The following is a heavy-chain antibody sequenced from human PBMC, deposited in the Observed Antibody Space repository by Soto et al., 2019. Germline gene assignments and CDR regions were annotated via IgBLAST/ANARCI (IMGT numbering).Heavy chain of an antibody. J-gene: IGHJ6*02. D-gene: IGHD6-13*01. V-gene: IGHV1-2*02. Sequence: ASLNVSCKASGYTFTVYYMHWVRHAPGQGLEWMGWINPNSGGTNYAQKFQGRVTMTRDTSISTAYMELSRLRSDDTAVYYCAREGGRLDSSSWSSDGMDVWGQGTTVTVSS. CDR3: AREGGRLDSSSWSSDGMDV. CDR1: GYTFTVYY. CDR2: INPNSGGT.